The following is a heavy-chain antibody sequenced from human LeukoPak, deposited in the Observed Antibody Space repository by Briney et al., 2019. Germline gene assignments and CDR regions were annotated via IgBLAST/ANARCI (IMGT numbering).Heavy chain of an antibody. CDR3: ARSFSIVVVPAAIRWFDP. D-gene: IGHD2-2*02. CDR2: INPNSGGT. CDR1: GYTFTGYY. Sequence: ASVKVSCKASGYTFTGYYMHWVRQAPGQGLEWMGWINPNSGGTNYAQKFQGRVTMTRDTSISTAYMELSRLRSDDTAVYYCARSFSIVVVPAAIRWFDPWGQGTLVTVSS. V-gene: IGHV1-2*02. J-gene: IGHJ5*02.